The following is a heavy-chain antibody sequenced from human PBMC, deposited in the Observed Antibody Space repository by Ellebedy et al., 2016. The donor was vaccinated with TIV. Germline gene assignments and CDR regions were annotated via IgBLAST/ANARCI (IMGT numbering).Heavy chain of an antibody. V-gene: IGHV3-7*01. D-gene: IGHD1-26*01. CDR3: ARSAELDS. J-gene: IGHJ4*02. Sequence: PGGSLRLSCAASGFTFSSYAMCWVRQAPGKGLEWVATIKPDGGEKNYVDSVKGRFTISRDDARNSLFLQMDSLRAEETAFYYCARSAELDSWGQGALVTVSS. CDR1: GFTFSSYA. CDR2: IKPDGGEK.